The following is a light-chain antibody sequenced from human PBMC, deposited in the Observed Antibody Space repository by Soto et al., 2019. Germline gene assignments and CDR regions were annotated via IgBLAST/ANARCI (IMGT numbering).Light chain of an antibody. Sequence: QSALTQPASVSGSPGQSITISCTGTSSDAGGFNYVSWYQQHPGKAPKLMIYDVTNRPSGVSSRFSGSKSGNTASLTISGLQAEEEDDYFCSSYTRTNTLRFGGGTQLTVL. CDR1: SSDAGGFNY. V-gene: IGLV2-14*03. CDR2: DVT. CDR3: SSYTRTNTLR. J-gene: IGLJ2*01.